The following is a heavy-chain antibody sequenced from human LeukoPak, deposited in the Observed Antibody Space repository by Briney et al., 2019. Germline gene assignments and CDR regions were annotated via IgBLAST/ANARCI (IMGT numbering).Heavy chain of an antibody. CDR2: IKQDGSEK. V-gene: IGHV3-7*01. CDR3: ARRRYYDSSGYYYFDY. CDR1: GGSISSGGYS. J-gene: IGHJ4*02. Sequence: ETLSLTCAVSGGSISSGGYSWSWIRQAPGKGLEWVANIKQDGSEKYYVDSVKGRFTISRDNAKNSLYLQMNSLRAEDTAVYYCARRRYYDSSGYYYFDYWGQGTLVTVSS. D-gene: IGHD3-22*01.